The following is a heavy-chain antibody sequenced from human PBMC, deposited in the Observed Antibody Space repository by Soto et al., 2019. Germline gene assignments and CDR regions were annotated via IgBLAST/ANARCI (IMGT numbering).Heavy chain of an antibody. CDR3: AKWTYLDF. Sequence: DVQLSESGGDLVRPGGSLRLSCTTSGFSFASFALTWVRQAPGQGLEWVATIVGSDAKSHYADSVKGRFSISRDTSRKTGYLQMNNRRADNTANYYCAKWTYLDFWGQGTRVTVSS. J-gene: IGHJ4*02. CDR2: IVGSDAKS. CDR1: GFSFASFA. D-gene: IGHD5-12*01. V-gene: IGHV3-23*01.